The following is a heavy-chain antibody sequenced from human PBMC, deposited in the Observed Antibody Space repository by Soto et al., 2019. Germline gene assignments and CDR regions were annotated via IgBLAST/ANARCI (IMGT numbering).Heavy chain of an antibody. CDR3: ARDLSPGITGTTFSYGMDV. CDR2: IIPIFGTA. D-gene: IGHD1-7*01. Sequence: GASVKVSCKASGGTFSIYAISWVVQSPGQGREWMGGIIPIFGTANYAQKFQGRVTITADKSTSTAYMELSSLRSEDTAAYYCARDLSPGITGTTFSYGMDVWGQGTTVTVSS. V-gene: IGHV1-69*06. CDR1: GGTFSIYA. J-gene: IGHJ6*02.